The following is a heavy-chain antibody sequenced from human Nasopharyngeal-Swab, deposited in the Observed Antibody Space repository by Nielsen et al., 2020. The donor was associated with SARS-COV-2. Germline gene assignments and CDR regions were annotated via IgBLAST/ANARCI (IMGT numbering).Heavy chain of an antibody. Sequence: SETLSLTCTVSGGSISSSSYYWGWIRQPPGKGLEWIGSIYYSGSTYYNPSLQSRVTISVDTSKNQFSLKLSSVTAADTAVYYCARLLTIFGVVSAAIDYWGQGTLVTVSS. D-gene: IGHD3-3*01. V-gene: IGHV4-39*01. CDR1: GGSISSSSYY. CDR2: IYYSGST. CDR3: ARLLTIFGVVSAAIDY. J-gene: IGHJ4*02.